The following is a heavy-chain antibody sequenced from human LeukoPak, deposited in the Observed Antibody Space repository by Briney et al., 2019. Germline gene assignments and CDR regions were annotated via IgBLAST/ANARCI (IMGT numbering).Heavy chain of an antibody. D-gene: IGHD1-7*01. J-gene: IGHJ4*02. Sequence: PGGSLRLSCEASGFTFSNYVMHWVRQAPGKGLEWVAVISYDGTNVYYADSVKGRFTISRDNSKNTLFLQMNSLRAEDMAVYYCVRDQELGAKWNGDYWGQGTLVTVSS. CDR1: GFTFSNYV. V-gene: IGHV3-30*03. CDR3: VRDQELGAKWNGDY. CDR2: ISYDGTNV.